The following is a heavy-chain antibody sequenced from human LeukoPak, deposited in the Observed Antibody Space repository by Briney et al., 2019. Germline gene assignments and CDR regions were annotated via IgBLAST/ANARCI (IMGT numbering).Heavy chain of an antibody. CDR3: AKDPHYDSSGYSFDP. D-gene: IGHD3-22*01. V-gene: IGHV3-23*01. Sequence: PGGSLRLSCAASGFTFSNYAMSWVRQAPGKGLEWVSGIRGSGGSTDYADSVRGRFTISRDNFKNTLYLQMNSLRAEDTAVYYCAKDPHYDSSGYSFDPWGQGSLVTVS. CDR2: IRGSGGST. J-gene: IGHJ5*02. CDR1: GFTFSNYA.